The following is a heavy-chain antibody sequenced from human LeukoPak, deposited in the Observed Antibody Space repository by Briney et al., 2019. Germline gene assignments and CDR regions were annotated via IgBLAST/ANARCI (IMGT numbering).Heavy chain of an antibody. J-gene: IGHJ3*01. CDR2: IHGNGETT. CDR1: GFMFSRFG. V-gene: IGHV3-23*01. CDR3: GRDPNGDYVGAFEF. D-gene: IGHD3-16*01. Sequence: GGSLRLSCVGSGFMFSRFGLIWVRQAPGKGLEWVSGIHGNGETTYYGDSVKGWFTTSRDNSKSTLYLQMNSLRVEDTAEYFCGRDPNGDYVGAFEFWGQGTKVAVSS.